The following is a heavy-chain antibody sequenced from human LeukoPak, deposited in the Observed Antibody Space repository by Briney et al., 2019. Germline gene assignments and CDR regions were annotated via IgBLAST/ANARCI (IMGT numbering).Heavy chain of an antibody. Sequence: SETLSLTCAVYGGSFSGYYWSWIRQPPGKGLEWIGEINHSGSTNYNPSLKSRVTISVDTSKNQFSLKLSSVTAADTAVYYCARDTSSSWSDAFDIRGQGTMVTVSS. CDR3: ARDTSSSWSDAFDI. CDR2: INHSGST. V-gene: IGHV4-34*01. J-gene: IGHJ3*02. D-gene: IGHD6-13*01. CDR1: GGSFSGYY.